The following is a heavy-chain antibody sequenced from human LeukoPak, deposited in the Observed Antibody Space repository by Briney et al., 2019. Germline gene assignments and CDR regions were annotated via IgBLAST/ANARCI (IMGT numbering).Heavy chain of an antibody. J-gene: IGHJ4*02. CDR1: GGSISSSSYY. Sequence: SETLSLTCTVSGGSISSSSYYWSWIRQPPGKGLEWIGYIYYSGSTYYNPSLKSRVTISVDTSKNQFSLKLSSVTAADTAVYYCARVPATVACFDYWGQGTLVTVSS. CDR3: ARVPATVACFDY. V-gene: IGHV4-30-4*01. CDR2: IYYSGST. D-gene: IGHD4-23*01.